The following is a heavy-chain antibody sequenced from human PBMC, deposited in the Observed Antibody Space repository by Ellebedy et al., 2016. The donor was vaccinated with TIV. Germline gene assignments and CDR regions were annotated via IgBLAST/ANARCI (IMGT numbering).Heavy chain of an antibody. CDR2: IYLSGST. D-gene: IGHD3-10*01. CDR1: GGSISSRNW. CDR3: AIYGPGSYNLDAFDI. V-gene: IGHV4-4*02. J-gene: IGHJ3*02. Sequence: MPSETLSLTCAVSGGSISSRNWWSWVRQPPGKGLEWIGEIYLSGSTSYNPSLKSRATISLDKSKKQFSLKLSSVTAADTAIYYCAIYGPGSYNLDAFDIWGQGTMVTVSS.